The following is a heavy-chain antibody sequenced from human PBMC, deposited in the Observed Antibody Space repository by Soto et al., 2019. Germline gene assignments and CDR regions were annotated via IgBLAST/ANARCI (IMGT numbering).Heavy chain of an antibody. D-gene: IGHD2-2*02. CDR3: AREPLGYCRSTSCYTSGGWFDP. V-gene: IGHV1-69*13. J-gene: IGHJ5*02. CDR1: GGTFSSYA. CDR2: IIPIFGTA. Sequence: ASVKVSCKASGGTFSSYAISWVRQAPGQGLEWMGGIIPIFGTANYAQKFQGRVTITADESTSTAYMGLSSLRSEDTAVYYCAREPLGYCRSTSCYTSGGWFDPWGQGTLVTVSS.